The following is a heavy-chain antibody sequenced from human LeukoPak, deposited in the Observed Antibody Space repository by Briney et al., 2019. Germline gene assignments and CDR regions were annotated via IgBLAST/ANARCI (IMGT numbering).Heavy chain of an antibody. CDR3: ARDFWTATEYFQH. V-gene: IGHV3-48*03. J-gene: IGHJ1*01. CDR1: GFTFSSYE. CDR2: ISSNDNNI. Sequence: GGSLRLSCAATGFTFSSYEMNWVRQAPGKGLEWVSYISSNDNNIYYADSVKGRFTISRDNAKNSLFLQMNSLRVEDTAVYYCARDFWTATEYFQHWGQGTLVTVSS. D-gene: IGHD3/OR15-3a*01.